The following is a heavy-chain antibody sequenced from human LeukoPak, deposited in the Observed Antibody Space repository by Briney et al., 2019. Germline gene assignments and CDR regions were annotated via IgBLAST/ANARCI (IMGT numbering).Heavy chain of an antibody. J-gene: IGHJ2*01. CDR1: GASISSYH. CDR3: AREAVAGASFDL. CDR2: IYYSGST. V-gene: IGHV4-59*01. D-gene: IGHD6-19*01. Sequence: SETLSLTCTVSGASISSYHWSWVRQAPGKGLEWIGYIYYSGSTNYNPSLKSRVTISVDTSKNQFSLKLSSVTAADTAVYYCAREAVAGASFDLWGRGTLVTVSS.